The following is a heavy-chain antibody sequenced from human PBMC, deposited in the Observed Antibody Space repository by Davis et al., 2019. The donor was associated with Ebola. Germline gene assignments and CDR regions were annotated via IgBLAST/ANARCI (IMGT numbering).Heavy chain of an antibody. CDR3: SRGAYTYSRSSVYYLEY. CDR2: ISDDGSKT. V-gene: IGHV3-30*19. CDR1: GLIFSSYA. J-gene: IGHJ4*02. D-gene: IGHD6-6*01. Sequence: GGSLRLSCAASGLIFSSYAMHWVRQAPGKGLEWVAGISDDGSKTYYADSVKGRFTVSRDNSKNMVFLQLNSLTTEDTSLYFCSRGAYTYSRSSVYYLEYWGQGTLVTVSS.